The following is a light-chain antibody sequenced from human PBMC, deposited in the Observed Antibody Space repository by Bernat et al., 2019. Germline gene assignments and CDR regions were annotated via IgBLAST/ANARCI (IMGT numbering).Light chain of an antibody. J-gene: IGLJ2*01. V-gene: IGLV2-23*02. CDR2: EVI. CDR3: CAYAGGCALV. Sequence: QSALTQPASVSGSPGQSIAISCTGTGNDVGGYNLVSWYQQYPGKAPKLMIYEVIKRPSGVSDRFSGSRSGTTASLNISGLQAEDDADYYCCAYAGGCALVFGGGTKLTVL. CDR1: GNDVGGYNL.